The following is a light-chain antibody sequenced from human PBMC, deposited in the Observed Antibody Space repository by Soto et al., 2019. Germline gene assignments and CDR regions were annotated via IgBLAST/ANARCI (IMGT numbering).Light chain of an antibody. Sequence: IVMTQSPDSLAVSLGERATINCKSSQSVLYTSNNKNYIAWYQQKSGQPPKLLIYWASTRESGVPDRFSDGGSGTDFTLTISSLQAEDVAVYYCQQYYSVPITFGQGTRLEIK. CDR3: QQYYSVPIT. CDR2: WAS. V-gene: IGKV4-1*01. CDR1: QSVLYTSNNKNY. J-gene: IGKJ5*01.